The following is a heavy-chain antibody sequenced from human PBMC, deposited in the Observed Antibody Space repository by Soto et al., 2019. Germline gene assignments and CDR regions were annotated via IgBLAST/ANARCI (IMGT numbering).Heavy chain of an antibody. J-gene: IGHJ6*02. CDR3: AKNRYCSSTSCFDFSYGLDV. D-gene: IGHD2-2*01. CDR2: VSSGGGST. V-gene: IGHV3-64D*06. CDR1: GFAFIAYS. Sequence: GGSLRLSCSAPGFAFIAYSMHWVRLAPGKGLEHVSTVSSGGGSTFYADSVKGRFTISRDNSKNTLYLQMARLRPEDTAVYYCAKNRYCSSTSCFDFSYGLDVWGQGTTVTVSS.